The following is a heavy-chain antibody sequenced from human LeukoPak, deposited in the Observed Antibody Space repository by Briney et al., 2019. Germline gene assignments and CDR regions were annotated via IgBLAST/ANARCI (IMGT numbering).Heavy chain of an antibody. V-gene: IGHV4-34*01. CDR1: GGSFSGYS. Sequence: SETLSLACAVHGGSFSGYSWHWIRQSPGKGLEWIGEINRSGTTNYNESLKSRVTMSVDTSKIQFSLRLNSVTAADTAVYYCARMPKHITILGVVAITPAWGQGTLVSVSS. J-gene: IGHJ5*02. CDR3: ARMPKHITILGVVAITPA. D-gene: IGHD3-3*01. CDR2: INRSGTT.